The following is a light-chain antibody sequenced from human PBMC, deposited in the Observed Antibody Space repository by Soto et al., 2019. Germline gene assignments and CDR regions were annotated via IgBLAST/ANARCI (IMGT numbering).Light chain of an antibody. CDR2: EVN. CDR1: SSDVGAYNS. CDR3: NSHGGSNNFWV. J-gene: IGLJ3*02. V-gene: IGLV2-8*01. Sequence: QSALTQPPSASGSPGQSVTISCTGTSSDVGAYNSVSWYQQHPGKAPRLMIYEVNKRPSGVSDRFSGSKSGNMASLTVSGLQAEDEADYYCNSHGGSNNFWVFGGGTKVTVL.